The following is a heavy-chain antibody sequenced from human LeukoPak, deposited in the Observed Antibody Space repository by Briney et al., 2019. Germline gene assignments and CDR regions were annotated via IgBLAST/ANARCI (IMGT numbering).Heavy chain of an antibody. CDR1: GYSFTSYW. CDR3: ARRLRPLTMVRGVMGWFDP. V-gene: IGHV5-51*01. J-gene: IGHJ5*02. D-gene: IGHD3-10*01. CDR2: IYPGDSDT. Sequence: GESLKISCKGSGYSFTSYWIGWVRQMPGKGLERMGIIYPGDSDTRYSPSFQGQVTISADKSISTAYLQWSSLKASDTAMYYCARRLRPLTMVRGVMGWFDPWGQGTLVTVSS.